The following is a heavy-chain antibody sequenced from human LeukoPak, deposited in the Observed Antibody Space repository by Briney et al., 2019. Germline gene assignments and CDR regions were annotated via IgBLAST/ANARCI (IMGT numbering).Heavy chain of an antibody. CDR1: GFTFSSYE. CDR3: ARDPRGYCSGGSCHKPYYFDY. D-gene: IGHD2-15*01. J-gene: IGHJ4*02. V-gene: IGHV3-48*03. Sequence: GSLRLSCAASGFTFSSYEMNWVRQAPGKGLEWVSYISSSGSTIYYADSVKGRFTTSSDNAKNSLYLQMNSLRAEDTAVYYCARDPRGYCSGGSCHKPYYFDYWGQGTLVTVSS. CDR2: ISSSGSTI.